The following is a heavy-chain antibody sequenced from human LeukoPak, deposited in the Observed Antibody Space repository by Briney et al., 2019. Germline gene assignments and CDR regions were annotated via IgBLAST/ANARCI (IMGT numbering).Heavy chain of an antibody. CDR2: IYHSGST. CDR1: GGSISSSNW. Sequence: SGTLSLTCAVSGGSISSSNWWSWVRQPPGKGLEWIGEIYHSGSTNYNPSLKSRVTISVDKSKNQFSLKLSSVTAADTAVYYCAREVLDCSSTSCQSGWFDPWGQGTLVTVSS. D-gene: IGHD2-2*01. J-gene: IGHJ5*02. CDR3: AREVLDCSSTSCQSGWFDP. V-gene: IGHV4-4*02.